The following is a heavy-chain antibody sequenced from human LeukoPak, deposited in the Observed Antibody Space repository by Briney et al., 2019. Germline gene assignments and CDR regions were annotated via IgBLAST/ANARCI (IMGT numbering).Heavy chain of an antibody. D-gene: IGHD4-17*01. J-gene: IGHJ6*03. CDR1: GFTFSSYW. CDR3: ASTVTTYYYYMDV. CDR2: IKQDGSEK. Sequence: GGSLRLSCAASGFTFSSYWMSWVRQAPGKGLEWVANIKQDGSEKYYVDSVKGRFTIPRDNAKNSLYLQMNSLRAEDTAVYYCASTVTTYYYYMDVWGKGTTVTISS. V-gene: IGHV3-7*01.